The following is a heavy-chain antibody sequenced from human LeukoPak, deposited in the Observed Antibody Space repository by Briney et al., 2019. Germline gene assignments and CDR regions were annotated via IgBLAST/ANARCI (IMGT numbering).Heavy chain of an antibody. CDR3: TRDPRHFDS. J-gene: IGHJ5*01. Sequence: GGSLRLSCSASGFIFNTFGMTWVRQAPGKGVEWVAYISGSGHDIDYSDSVKGRFTISRDNARNSLYLQMSSLRVEDTAVYYCTRDPRHFDSCGQGTLVTVSS. CDR2: ISGSGHDI. D-gene: IGHD6-6*01. CDR1: GFIFNTFG. V-gene: IGHV3-21*05.